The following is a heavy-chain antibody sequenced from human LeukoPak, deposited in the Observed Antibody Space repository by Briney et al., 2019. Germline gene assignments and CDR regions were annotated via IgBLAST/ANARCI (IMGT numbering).Heavy chain of an antibody. D-gene: IGHD6-6*01. CDR2: INPNSGGT. J-gene: IGHJ4*02. CDR3: ARDLGYSRSSGDFDF. Sequence: ASVKVSCKASGYTFTDYYMHWVRQAPGRGLEWMGWINPNSGGTNFAQKFQGRITMTKDTSISAAYMELSSLRPDDTAVYYCARDLGYSRSSGDFDFWGQGTLVTVSS. V-gene: IGHV1-2*02. CDR1: GYTFTDYY.